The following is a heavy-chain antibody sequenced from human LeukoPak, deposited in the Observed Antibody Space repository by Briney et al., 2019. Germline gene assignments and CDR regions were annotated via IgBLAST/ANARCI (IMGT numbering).Heavy chain of an antibody. V-gene: IGHV3-23*01. CDR3: AKAPVTTCSGAYCYPFDY. CDR1: GFTFSRYA. D-gene: IGHD2-15*01. J-gene: IGHJ4*02. Sequence: GGSLRLSCAASGFTFSRYAMSWVRQAPGKGLEWVSGISGRDGSTYYADSVRGRFTISRDSYKNTLYLQMNSLRAEDAAVYYCAKAPVTTCSGAYCYPFDYWGQGTLVTVSS. CDR2: ISGRDGST.